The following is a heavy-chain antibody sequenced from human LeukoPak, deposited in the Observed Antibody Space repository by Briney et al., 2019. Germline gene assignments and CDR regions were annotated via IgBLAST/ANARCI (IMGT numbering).Heavy chain of an antibody. V-gene: IGHV3-7*01. CDR1: GFTFSSYW. CDR3: ARDPTYYDFWSGYSPYFDY. D-gene: IGHD3-3*01. J-gene: IGHJ4*02. CDR2: IKQDGSEK. Sequence: PGGSLRLSCAASGFTFSSYWMSWVRQAPGKGLEGVANIKQDGSEKYYVDSVKGRFTISRDNAKNSLYLQMNSLRAEDTAVYYCARDPTYYDFWSGYSPYFDYWGQGTLVTVSS.